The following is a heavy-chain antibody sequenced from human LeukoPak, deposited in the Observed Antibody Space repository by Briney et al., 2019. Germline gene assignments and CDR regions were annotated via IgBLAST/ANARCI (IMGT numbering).Heavy chain of an antibody. D-gene: IGHD1-26*01. Sequence: SETLSLTCAVYGGSFSGYYWSWIRQPPGKGLEWIGEINHGGSTNYNPSLKSRVTISVDTSKNQFSLKLSSVTAADTAVYYCARVGLLWSYYNWFDPWGQGTLVTVSS. V-gene: IGHV4-34*01. CDR1: GGSFSGYY. CDR3: ARVGLLWSYYNWFDP. J-gene: IGHJ5*02. CDR2: INHGGST.